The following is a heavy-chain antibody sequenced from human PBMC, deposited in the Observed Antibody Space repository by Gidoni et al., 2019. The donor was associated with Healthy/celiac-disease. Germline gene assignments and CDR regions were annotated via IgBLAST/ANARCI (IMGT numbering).Heavy chain of an antibody. CDR1: RGPISSVSYY. CDR2: IYTSGST. J-gene: IGHJ6*02. D-gene: IGHD3-3*01. CDR3: ASGLWSGYSQNYYYGMDV. V-gene: IGHV4-61*02. Sequence: QVQLQESGPGLVKPSQTLSLTCTVSRGPISSVSYYWSWIRQPAGKGLEWIGRIYTSGSTNYNPSLKSRVTMSVDTSKNQFSLKLSSVTAADTAVYYCASGLWSGYSQNYYYGMDVWGQGTTVTVSS.